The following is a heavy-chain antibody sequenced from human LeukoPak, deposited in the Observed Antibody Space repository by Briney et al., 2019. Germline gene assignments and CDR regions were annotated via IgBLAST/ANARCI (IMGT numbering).Heavy chain of an antibody. V-gene: IGHV3-9*01. CDR3: AKDKMATITPHFDY. CDR1: GFTFDDYA. CDR2: ISWNSGSI. D-gene: IGHD5-24*01. Sequence: GGSLRLSCAASGFTFDDYAMHWVRQALGKGLEWVSGISWNSGSIGYADSVKGRFTISRDNAKNSLYLQMNSLRAEDTALYYCAKDKMATITPHFDYWGQGTLVTVSS. J-gene: IGHJ4*02.